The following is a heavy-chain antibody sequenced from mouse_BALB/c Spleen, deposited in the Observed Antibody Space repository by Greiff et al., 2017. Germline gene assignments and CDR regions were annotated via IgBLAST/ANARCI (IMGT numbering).Heavy chain of an antibody. Sequence: DVMLVESGGGLVKPGGSLKLSCAASGFTFSSYTMSWVRQTPEKRLEWVATISSGGGNTYYPDSVKGRFTISRDNAKNNLYLQMSSLRSEDTALYYCARYDYYGSSPSYWGQGTTLTVSS. V-gene: IGHV5-9*03. CDR1: GFTFSSYT. D-gene: IGHD1-1*01. CDR3: ARYDYYGSSPSY. CDR2: ISSGGGNT. J-gene: IGHJ2*01.